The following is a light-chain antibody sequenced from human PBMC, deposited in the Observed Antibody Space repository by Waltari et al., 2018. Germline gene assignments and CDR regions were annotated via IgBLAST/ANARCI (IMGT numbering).Light chain of an antibody. CDR1: QSVGTY. CDR3: QQRSNWPWT. V-gene: IGKV3-11*01. CDR2: DAS. Sequence: EIVLTQSPATLPLSPGERATLSCRASQSVGTYLGWYQQRPGQAPRLLIYDASNRATGIPARFSGSGSGTGFSLTISSLEPEDFAVYYCQQRSNWPWTFGQGTKVEIK. J-gene: IGKJ1*01.